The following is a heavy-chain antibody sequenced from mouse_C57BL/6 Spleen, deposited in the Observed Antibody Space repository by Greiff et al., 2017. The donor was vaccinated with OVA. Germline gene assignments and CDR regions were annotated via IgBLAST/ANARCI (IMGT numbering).Heavy chain of an antibody. Sequence: VQLQQSGAELVRPGTSVKVSCKASGYAFTNYLIEWVKQRPGQGLEWIGVINPGSGGTNYNEKFKGKATLTADKSSSTAYMQLSSLTSEDSAVYFCAREESNYGAMDYWGQGTSVTVSS. CDR1: GYAFTNYL. CDR3: AREESNYGAMDY. V-gene: IGHV1-54*01. D-gene: IGHD2-5*01. J-gene: IGHJ4*01. CDR2: INPGSGGT.